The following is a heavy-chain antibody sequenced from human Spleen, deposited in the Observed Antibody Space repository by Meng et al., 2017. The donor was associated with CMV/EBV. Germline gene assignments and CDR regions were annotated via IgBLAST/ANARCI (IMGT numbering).Heavy chain of an antibody. J-gene: IGHJ4*02. CDR2: IRDDGTNK. D-gene: IGHD5-24*01. Sequence: GESLKISCAASGFTFSSYAMHWVRQAPGKGLEWVTFIRDDGTNKYYIDSVKGRFTISRDDSQNTLFLQMNSLTPEDTAVYYCAKESPPMAAKNAVDSWGQGTLVTVSS. CDR1: GFTFSSYA. CDR3: AKESPPMAAKNAVDS. V-gene: IGHV3-30*02.